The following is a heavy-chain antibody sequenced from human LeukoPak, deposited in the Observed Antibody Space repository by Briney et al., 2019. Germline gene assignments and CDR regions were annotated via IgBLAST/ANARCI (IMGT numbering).Heavy chain of an antibody. Sequence: PSGTLSLTCAVSGGSISSSNWWSWVRQPPGKGLEWIGEIYHSGSTNYNPSLKSRVTISVDKSKNQFSLKLSSVTAADTAAYYCAREVYDSSGNAFDIWGQGTMVTVSS. J-gene: IGHJ3*02. CDR1: GGSISSSNW. V-gene: IGHV4-4*02. CDR3: AREVYDSSGNAFDI. D-gene: IGHD3-22*01. CDR2: IYHSGST.